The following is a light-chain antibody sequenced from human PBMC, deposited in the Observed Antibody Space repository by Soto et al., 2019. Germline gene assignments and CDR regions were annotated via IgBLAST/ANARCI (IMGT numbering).Light chain of an antibody. CDR2: EVS. CDR1: SREVGGYNY. V-gene: IGLV2-14*01. CDR3: SSYTSINTWV. Sequence: QSALTQPASVSGSPGQSITISCTGTSREVGGYNYVSWYQQHPGKAPKLMIYEVSNRPSGVSNRFSGSKSGNTASLTISGFQAEDEADYYCSSYTSINTWVFGGATKLTVL. J-gene: IGLJ3*02.